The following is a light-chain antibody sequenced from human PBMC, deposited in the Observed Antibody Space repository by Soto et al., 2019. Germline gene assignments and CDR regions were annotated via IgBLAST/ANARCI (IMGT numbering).Light chain of an antibody. CDR1: QSINRW. CDR2: DAS. Sequence: DIQMTQSPSTLSASVGDRVTITCRASQSINRWLAWYQQKPGKAPKLLIYDASRLESGVPSRFSGSGSGTEFIFTICSLQPDDFAAYYCQQYHTYSWTFGQVTKVEIK. J-gene: IGKJ1*01. CDR3: QQYHTYSWT. V-gene: IGKV1-5*01.